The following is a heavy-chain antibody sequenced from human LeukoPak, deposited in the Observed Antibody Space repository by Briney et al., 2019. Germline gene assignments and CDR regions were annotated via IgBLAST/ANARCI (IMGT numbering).Heavy chain of an antibody. CDR1: GYSVTSYW. Sequence: GESLKISCKDSGYSVTSYWIGCVRQMPGKGLEWMGIIYPGDSDTRYSPSFQGQVTISADKSISTAYLQWSSLKASDTAMYYCARWTTVTTFDYWGQGTLVTVSS. J-gene: IGHJ4*02. CDR3: ARWTTVTTFDY. CDR2: IYPGDSDT. V-gene: IGHV5-51*01. D-gene: IGHD4-17*01.